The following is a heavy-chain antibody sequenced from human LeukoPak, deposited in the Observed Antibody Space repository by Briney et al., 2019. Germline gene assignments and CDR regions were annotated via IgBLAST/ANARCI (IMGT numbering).Heavy chain of an antibody. Sequence: GGSLRLSCAASGFTFSNYWMHWVRHAPGKGLVWVSRINSDGSSTSYADSVKGRFTISRDNAKNTLYLQMNSLRAEDTAVYYCAKDLAPAGMYYFDYWGQGTLVTVSS. D-gene: IGHD2-2*01. CDR3: AKDLAPAGMYYFDY. J-gene: IGHJ4*02. V-gene: IGHV3-74*01. CDR2: INSDGSST. CDR1: GFTFSNYW.